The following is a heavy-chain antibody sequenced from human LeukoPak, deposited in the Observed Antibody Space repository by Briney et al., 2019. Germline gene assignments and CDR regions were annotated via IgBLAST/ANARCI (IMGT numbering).Heavy chain of an antibody. CDR3: ARRDYYDSSGWPPAFDI. CDR2: IYYSGST. CDR1: GGSFSSYY. D-gene: IGHD3-22*01. V-gene: IGHV4-59*08. J-gene: IGHJ3*02. Sequence: SETLSLTCAVYGGSFSSYYWSWIRQPPGKGLEWIGYIYYSGSTNYNPSLKSRVTISVDTSKNQFSLKLSSVTAADTAVYYCARRDYYDSSGWPPAFDIWGQGTVVTVSS.